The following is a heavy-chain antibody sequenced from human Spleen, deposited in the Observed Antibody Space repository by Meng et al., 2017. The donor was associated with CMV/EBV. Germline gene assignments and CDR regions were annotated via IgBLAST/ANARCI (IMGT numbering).Heavy chain of an antibody. CDR3: AKLKGVDTAVVPPS. CDR2: ISGSGGST. D-gene: IGHD5-18*01. CDR1: GFTFSSYA. Sequence: GESLKISCAASGFTFSSYAMSWVRQAPGKGLEWVSAISGSGGSTYYADSVKGRFTISRDNAKKSLYLQMSRLRAEDTAIYFCAKLKGVDTAVVPPSWGQGTLVTVSS. V-gene: IGHV3-23*01. J-gene: IGHJ4*02.